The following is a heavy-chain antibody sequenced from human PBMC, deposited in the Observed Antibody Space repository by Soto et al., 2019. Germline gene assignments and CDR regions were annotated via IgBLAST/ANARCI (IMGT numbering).Heavy chain of an antibody. CDR2: IDSSNNYM. V-gene: IGHV3-21*01. CDR1: GFIFSSYS. D-gene: IGHD1-20*01. Sequence: GGSLRLSCVASGFIFSSYSMNWVRQAPGKGLEWVSSIDSSNNYMYYADSVRGRFTISRGNAKNSLYLQMNSLRAEDTGVYYCATDLLSSNWNDGDPDHWGQGTLVTVSS. J-gene: IGHJ4*02. CDR3: ATDLLSSNWNDGDPDH.